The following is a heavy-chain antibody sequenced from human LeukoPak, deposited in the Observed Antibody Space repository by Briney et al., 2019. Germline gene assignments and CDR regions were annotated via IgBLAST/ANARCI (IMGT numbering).Heavy chain of an antibody. CDR3: ARDPIAVAGTYYFDY. CDR2: INWNGGST. CDR1: GFTFDDYG. J-gene: IGHJ4*02. D-gene: IGHD6-19*01. Sequence: GGSLRPSCAASGFTFDDYGMSWVRQAPGKGLEWVSGINWNGGSTGYADSVKGRFTISRDNAKNSLYLQMNSLRAEDTALYYCARDPIAVAGTYYFDYWGQGTLVTVSS. V-gene: IGHV3-20*04.